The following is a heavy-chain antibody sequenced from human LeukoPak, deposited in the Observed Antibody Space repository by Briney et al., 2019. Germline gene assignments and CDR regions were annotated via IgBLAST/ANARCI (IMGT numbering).Heavy chain of an antibody. CDR1: GFTFNTCW. CDR2: IKQDGSEK. D-gene: IGHD2-21*01. J-gene: IGHJ4*02. Sequence: GGSLRLSCVASGFTFNTCWMTWVRQAPGKGLEWVANIKQDGSEKNYVDSVKGRFTISRDNAKNSLYLQMNSLRAEDTAVYYRARDIVTKYWGQGTLVTVSS. V-gene: IGHV3-7*03. CDR3: ARDIVTKY.